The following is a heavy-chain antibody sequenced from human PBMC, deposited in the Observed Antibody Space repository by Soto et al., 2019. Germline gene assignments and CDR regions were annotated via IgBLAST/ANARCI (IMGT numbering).Heavy chain of an antibody. D-gene: IGHD4-17*01. Sequence: EVQLLESGGGLVQPGGSLRLSCAASGFTFSSYAMSWVRQAPGKGLEWVSAISGSGGSTYYADSVKGRFTISRDNSKNTLYLQMNSLRAEDTTVYYCANLDYGDSTGLYYWGQGTLVTVSS. J-gene: IGHJ4*02. V-gene: IGHV3-23*01. CDR1: GFTFSSYA. CDR3: ANLDYGDSTGLYY. CDR2: ISGSGGST.